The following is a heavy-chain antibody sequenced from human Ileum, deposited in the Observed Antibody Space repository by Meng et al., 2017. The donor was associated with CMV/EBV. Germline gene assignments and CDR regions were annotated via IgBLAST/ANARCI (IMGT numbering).Heavy chain of an antibody. J-gene: IGHJ4*02. CDR3: ARDMKGNRGSSWYPASYYFDY. Sequence: GESLKISCAASGFTFSDYYMSWIRPAPGKGLECVSYISSSASTIYYADSVKGRFTVSRDNAKNSLYLQMNSLRDEETAVYYCARDMKGNRGSSWYPASYYFDYWGQGTLVTVSS. CDR1: GFTFSDYY. D-gene: IGHD6-13*01. CDR2: ISSSASTI. V-gene: IGHV3-11*01.